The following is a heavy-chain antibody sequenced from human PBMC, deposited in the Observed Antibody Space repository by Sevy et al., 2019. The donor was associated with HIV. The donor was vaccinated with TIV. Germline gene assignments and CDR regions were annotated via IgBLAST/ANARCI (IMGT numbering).Heavy chain of an antibody. D-gene: IGHD3-10*01. CDR3: ARDRVVRGDNWFDP. CDR2: IYSGGST. V-gene: IGHV3-53*01. CDR1: GFTVSSNY. J-gene: IGHJ5*02. Sequence: GGSLRLSCAASGFTVSSNYMSWVHQAPGKGLEWVSVIYSGGSTYYADSVKGRFTISRDNSKNTLYLQMNSLRAEDTAVYYCARDRVVRGDNWFDPWGQGTLVTVSS.